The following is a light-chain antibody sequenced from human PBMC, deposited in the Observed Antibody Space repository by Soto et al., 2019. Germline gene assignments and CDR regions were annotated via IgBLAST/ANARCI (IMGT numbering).Light chain of an antibody. V-gene: IGKV3-20*01. CDR1: QSVSSSY. CDR3: QQYGSSPLT. J-gene: IGKJ4*01. Sequence: EIVMTQSPATLSVSPGERATLSCRASQSVSSSYLAWYQQKPGQAPRLLIYGASSRATGIPDRFSGSGSGTEFTLTISSLQSEDFAVYYCQQYGSSPLTFGGGTKVDIK. CDR2: GAS.